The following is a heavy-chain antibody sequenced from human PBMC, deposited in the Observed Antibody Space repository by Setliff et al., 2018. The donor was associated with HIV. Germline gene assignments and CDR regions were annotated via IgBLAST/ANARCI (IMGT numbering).Heavy chain of an antibody. CDR3: ARLWGRTSGWRGNGY. CDR1: GDSINSRPYY. D-gene: IGHD6-19*01. V-gene: IGHV4-39*01. Sequence: KASETLSLTCSVSGDSINSRPYYYGWLRQPPGKGLEWIGNVFYSGSTYYNPSLQTRVTINVDTSYKQFSLRLNSVTAADTAVYYCARLWGRTSGWRGNGYWGQGILVTVS. J-gene: IGHJ4*02. CDR2: VFYSGST.